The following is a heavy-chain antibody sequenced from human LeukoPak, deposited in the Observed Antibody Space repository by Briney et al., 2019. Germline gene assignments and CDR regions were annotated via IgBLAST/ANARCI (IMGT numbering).Heavy chain of an antibody. CDR2: INQSGST. CDR3: ARGESDDILTGYSYYFDY. V-gene: IGHV4-34*01. Sequence: SETLSLTCAVYGGSFSGYYWSWIRQPPGKGLEWIGEINQSGSTNYNPSLKSRVTISVDTSKNQFSLKLSSVTAADTAEYYWARGESDDILTGYSYYFDYWGQGTLVTVSS. D-gene: IGHD3-9*01. J-gene: IGHJ4*02. CDR1: GGSFSGYY.